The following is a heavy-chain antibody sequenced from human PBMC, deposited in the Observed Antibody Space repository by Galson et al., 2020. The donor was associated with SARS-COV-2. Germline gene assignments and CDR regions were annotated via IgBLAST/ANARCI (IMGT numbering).Heavy chain of an antibody. CDR2: ISPNSGNT. D-gene: IGHD3-3*01. CDR1: GYTFNTYG. CDR3: ARDWSTSRRVAFDI. Sequence: ASVKVSCKSSGYTFNTYGISWVRQAPGQGLEWMGWISPNSGNTYYAQKFQGRVTLTRDKFTSTVYMELRGLTSDDTAVYYCARDWSTSRRVAFDIWGQGTQVTVSS. J-gene: IGHJ3*02. V-gene: IGHV1-18*01.